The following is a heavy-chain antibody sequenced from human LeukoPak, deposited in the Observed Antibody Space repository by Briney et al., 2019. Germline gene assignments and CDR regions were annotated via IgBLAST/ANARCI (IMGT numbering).Heavy chain of an antibody. J-gene: IGHJ4*02. CDR3: AKDIHPGLDSGASCCFDY. Sequence: ASVKVSCKTSGYTFSRHGITWVRQAPGQGPEWMGWVGGYNGDTNYAKSVRGRVTMTTDTSTNTAYMELRSLRSDDTAVYYCAKDIHPGLDSGASCCFDYWGQGTPVTVSS. D-gene: IGHD3-22*01. V-gene: IGHV1-18*01. CDR1: GYTFSRHG. CDR2: VGGYNGDT.